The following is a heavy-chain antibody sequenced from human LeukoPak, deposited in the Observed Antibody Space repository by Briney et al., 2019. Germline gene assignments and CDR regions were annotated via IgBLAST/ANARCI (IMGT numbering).Heavy chain of an antibody. CDR1: GGSFSGYY. CDR2: INHSGST. V-gene: IGHV4-34*01. Sequence: PSETLSLTCAVYGGSFSGYYWSWIRQPPGKGLEWIGEINHSGSTNYNPSLKSRVTISVDTSKNQFSLKLSSVTAADTAVYYCARDMGGWDAFDIWGQGTMVTVSS. D-gene: IGHD1-26*01. CDR3: ARDMGGWDAFDI. J-gene: IGHJ3*02.